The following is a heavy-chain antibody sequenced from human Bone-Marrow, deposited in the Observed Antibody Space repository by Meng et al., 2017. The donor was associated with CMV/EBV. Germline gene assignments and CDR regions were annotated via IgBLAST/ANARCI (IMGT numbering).Heavy chain of an antibody. Sequence: GESLKISCAASGFTFSNYWMTWVRQAPGKGLEWVANINQDGSEKYYVDSVKGRFTFSRDNAKNSLYLQMNSLRAEDAAVYYCARDVDYGGNRAMGAFDIWGQGTMVTV. V-gene: IGHV3-7*01. CDR2: INQDGSEK. CDR3: ARDVDYGGNRAMGAFDI. CDR1: GFTFSNYW. D-gene: IGHD4-23*01. J-gene: IGHJ3*02.